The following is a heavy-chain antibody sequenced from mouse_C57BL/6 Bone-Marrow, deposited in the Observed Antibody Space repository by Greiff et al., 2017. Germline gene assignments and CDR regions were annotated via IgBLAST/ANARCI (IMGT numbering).Heavy chain of an antibody. Sequence: ESGPGLVKPSQSLSLTCSVTGYSITSGYYWNWIRQFPGNKLEWMGYISYDGSNNYNPSLKNRISITRDTSKNQFFLKLNSVTTEDTATYYCARDNYGPDYWGQGTTLTVSS. CDR2: ISYDGSN. V-gene: IGHV3-6*01. CDR1: GYSITSGYY. CDR3: ARDNYGPDY. J-gene: IGHJ2*01. D-gene: IGHD1-1*01.